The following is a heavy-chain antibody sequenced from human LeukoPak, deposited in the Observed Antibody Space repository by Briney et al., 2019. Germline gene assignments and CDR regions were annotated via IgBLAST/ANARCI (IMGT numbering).Heavy chain of an antibody. CDR3: ARVSLASSNSQHFPDYFFMDV. D-gene: IGHD4-11*01. CDR1: GYTFINFD. CDR2: MNPNSGNT. J-gene: IGHJ6*03. V-gene: IGHV1-8*03. Sequence: ASVKVSCKASGYTFINFDIYWVRQATGQGLEWMGWMNPNSGNTGYAQRFQGRVTITRNTSISTAYMELSSLRSEDTAVYFCARVSLASSNSQHFPDYFFMDVWGQGTTVIVSS.